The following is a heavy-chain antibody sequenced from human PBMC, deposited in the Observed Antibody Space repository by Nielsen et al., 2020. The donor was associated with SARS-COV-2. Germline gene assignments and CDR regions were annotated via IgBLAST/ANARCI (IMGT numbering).Heavy chain of an antibody. Sequence: SVKVSCKASGGTFSGYAVNWVRQAPGQGLEWMGRVIPVLGTANYAQKFQDRVTISADKSTSAAYMDLSSLRSEDTALYYCATNYYDGSAYYYDPLGFDYWGLGTLVTVSS. V-gene: IGHV1-69*04. CDR2: VIPVLGTA. CDR1: GGTFSGYA. D-gene: IGHD3-22*01. J-gene: IGHJ4*02. CDR3: ATNYYDGSAYYYDPLGFDY.